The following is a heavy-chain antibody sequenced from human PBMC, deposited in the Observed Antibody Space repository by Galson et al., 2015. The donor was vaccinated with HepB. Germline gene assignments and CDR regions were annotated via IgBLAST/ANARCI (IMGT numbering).Heavy chain of an antibody. CDR3: AAGNGGIDS. Sequence: SLRLSCAVSGFSIDSLFMTWIRQAPGKGLEFVSIIEIGGIKHYADSVKGRFAISGDSSKNTVYLQMNSLTVEDTALYYCAAGNGGIDSWGQGTLVTVYS. D-gene: IGHD3-16*01. J-gene: IGHJ4*02. CDR2: IEIGGIK. CDR1: GFSIDSLF. V-gene: IGHV3-53*01.